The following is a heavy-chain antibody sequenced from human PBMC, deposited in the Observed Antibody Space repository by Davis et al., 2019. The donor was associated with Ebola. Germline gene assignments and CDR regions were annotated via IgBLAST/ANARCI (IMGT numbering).Heavy chain of an antibody. Sequence: ASVKVSCKVSGGTFSSNAISWVRQAPGQGLEWMGWINPNTGGTNSAQKFQGRVTMTRATSMTTAYLELNSLRSDDTAVYYCARAVPATQNLDYWGQGTLVTVSS. CDR3: ARAVPATQNLDY. CDR1: GGTFSSNA. V-gene: IGHV1-2*02. J-gene: IGHJ4*02. CDR2: INPNTGGT. D-gene: IGHD2-15*01.